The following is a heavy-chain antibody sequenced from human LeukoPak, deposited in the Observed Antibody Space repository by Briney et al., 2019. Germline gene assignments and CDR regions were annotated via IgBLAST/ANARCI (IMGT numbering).Heavy chain of an antibody. D-gene: IGHD3-10*01. J-gene: IGHJ4*02. V-gene: IGHV3-15*01. CDR3: AKAVVVRGYFDY. Sequence: PGGSLRLSCAVSEFTFTIAWMSWVRQVPGKGLEWVGRIKSKTDGGTTDYAAPVKGRFTISRDDSKNALYLQMNSLEAEDTAVYYCAKAVVVRGYFDYWGQGTLVTVSS. CDR1: EFTFTIAW. CDR2: IKSKTDGGTT.